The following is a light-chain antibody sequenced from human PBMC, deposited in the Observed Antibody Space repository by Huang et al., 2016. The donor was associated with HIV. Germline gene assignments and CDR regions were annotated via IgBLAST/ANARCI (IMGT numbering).Light chain of an antibody. CDR2: DTS. V-gene: IGKV3-11*01. CDR1: QSVGNY. Sequence: IVLTQSPATLSGYPGERVTLSCRASQSVGNYIAWYQQHPGQSPKLLIYDTSNRATGTPVRFSGSASGTDFTLTISSLESEDFAVYYCQQRSSGVTFGGGTKVQVK. J-gene: IGKJ4*01. CDR3: QQRSSGVT.